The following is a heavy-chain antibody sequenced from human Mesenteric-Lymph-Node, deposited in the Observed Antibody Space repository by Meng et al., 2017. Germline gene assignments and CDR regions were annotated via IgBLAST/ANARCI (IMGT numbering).Heavy chain of an antibody. Sequence: GGSLSLSCAVYGGSFSGYYWSWIRQPPGKGLEWVSAISGSGGSTYYADSVKGRFTISRDNSKNTLYLQMNSLRAEDTAVYYCAKSTGSGYYIIDYWGQGTLVTVSS. CDR1: GGSFSGYY. D-gene: IGHD3-22*01. J-gene: IGHJ4*02. V-gene: IGHV3-23*01. CDR2: ISGSGGST. CDR3: AKSTGSGYYIIDY.